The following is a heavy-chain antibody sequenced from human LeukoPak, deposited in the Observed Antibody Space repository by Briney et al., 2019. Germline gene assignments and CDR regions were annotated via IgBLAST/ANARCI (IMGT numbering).Heavy chain of an antibody. J-gene: IGHJ4*02. CDR3: ARDPLSPDYGDLDH. V-gene: IGHV3-7*01. Sequence: GGSLRLSCAASGFSFSNYWMSWVRQAPEKGLEWVANIKQDGSAKYYVDSVKGRFTISRDNPKKSLYLQMNSLRVEDTAVYYCARDPLSPDYGDLDHWGQGTLVTVSS. CDR1: GFSFSNYW. CDR2: IKQDGSAK. D-gene: IGHD4-17*01.